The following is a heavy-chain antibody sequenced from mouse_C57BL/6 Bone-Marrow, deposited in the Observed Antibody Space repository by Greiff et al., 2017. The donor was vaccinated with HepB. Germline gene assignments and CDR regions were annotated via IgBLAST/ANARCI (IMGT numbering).Heavy chain of an antibody. V-gene: IGHV1-82*01. Sequence: VQLQQSGPELVKPGASVKISCKASGYAFSSSWMNWVKQRPGKGLEWIGRIYPGDGDTNYNGKFKGKATLTADKSSSTAYMQLSSLTSEDSAVYCCARLRRYYAMDDWGQGTAVTVSS. J-gene: IGHJ4*01. CDR3: ARLRRYYAMDD. CDR2: IYPGDGDT. CDR1: GYAFSSSW. D-gene: IGHD2-4*01.